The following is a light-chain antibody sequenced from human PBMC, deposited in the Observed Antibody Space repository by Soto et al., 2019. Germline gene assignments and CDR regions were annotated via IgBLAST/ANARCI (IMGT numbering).Light chain of an antibody. V-gene: IGKV3-20*01. J-gene: IGKJ4*02. Sequence: EIVLTQSPGTLSLSPGERATLSCRASQNINRNYLAWYRQRPCQAPRLLIYSASTRATGIPDRFSGSESGTDFTLTISRLEPEDFAVYYCQHYGSSVPVTFGGGTKVDIK. CDR2: SAS. CDR3: QHYGSSVPVT. CDR1: QNINRNY.